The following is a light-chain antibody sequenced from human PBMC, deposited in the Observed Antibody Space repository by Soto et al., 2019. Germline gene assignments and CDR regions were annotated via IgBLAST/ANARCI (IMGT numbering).Light chain of an antibody. Sequence: EIVMTQSPATLSVSPGERATLSCSASQSVSSTLAWYQQKPGHAPRLLIYGASTRATVIPASFXXXGSGTELTLTISCLQSEDFAVYYCQQYKDWPHTFGQGTKVDIK. V-gene: IGKV3D-15*01. J-gene: IGKJ1*01. CDR1: QSVSST. CDR3: QQYKDWPHT. CDR2: GAS.